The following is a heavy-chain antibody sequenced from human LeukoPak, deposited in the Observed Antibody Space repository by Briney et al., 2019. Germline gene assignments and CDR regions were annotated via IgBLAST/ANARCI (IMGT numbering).Heavy chain of an antibody. D-gene: IGHD3-22*01. Sequence: PGGSLRLSCAASGFTFSDYYMSWVRQAPGKGLEWVGFIRSKAYGGTTEYAASVKGRFTISRDDSKSIAYLQMNSLKTEDTAVYYCTRGRDYYDSSGYYFPYYFDYWGQGTLVTVSS. J-gene: IGHJ4*02. V-gene: IGHV3-49*04. CDR3: TRGRDYYDSSGYYFPYYFDY. CDR2: IRSKAYGGTT. CDR1: GFTFSDYY.